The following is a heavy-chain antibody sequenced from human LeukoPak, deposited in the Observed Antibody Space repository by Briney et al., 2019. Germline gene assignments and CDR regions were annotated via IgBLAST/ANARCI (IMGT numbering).Heavy chain of an antibody. Sequence: SETLSLTCTVSGGSLSSYYWSWIRQPPGKGLEWIGYIYYSGSTNYNPSLKSRVTISVDTSKNQFSLKLSSVTAADTAVYYCARVGMVRGVTHYWYFDLWGRGTLVTVSS. CDR3: ARVGMVRGVTHYWYFDL. CDR2: IYYSGST. V-gene: IGHV4-59*01. J-gene: IGHJ2*01. CDR1: GGSLSSYY. D-gene: IGHD3-10*01.